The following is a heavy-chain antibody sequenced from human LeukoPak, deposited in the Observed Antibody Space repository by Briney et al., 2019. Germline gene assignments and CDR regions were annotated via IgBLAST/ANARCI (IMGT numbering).Heavy chain of an antibody. D-gene: IGHD6-13*01. CDR1: GGSVSSGSYY. CDR3: ARVDTIAAAGT. J-gene: IGHJ4*02. CDR2: IYYSGST. Sequence: NSSETLSLTCTVPGGSVSSGSYYWSWIRQPPGKGLEWIGYIYYSGSTNYNPSLKSRVTISVDTSKNQFSLKLSSVTAADTAVYYCARVDTIAAAGTWGQGTLVTVSS. V-gene: IGHV4-61*01.